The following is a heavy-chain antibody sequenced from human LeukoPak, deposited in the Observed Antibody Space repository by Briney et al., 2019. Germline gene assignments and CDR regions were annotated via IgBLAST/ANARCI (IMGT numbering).Heavy chain of an antibody. V-gene: IGHV4-59*11. CDR2: IYYSGST. J-gene: IGHJ6*03. CDR1: GGSISSHY. CDR3: ARGGGNRLGYYYYYYMDV. Sequence: SETLSLTCTVSGGSISSHYWSWIRQPPGKGLEWIGYIYYSGSTNYNPSLKSRVTISVDTSKNQFSLKLSSVTAADTAVYYCARGGGNRLGYYYYYYMDVWGKGTTVTVSS. D-gene: IGHD2/OR15-2a*01.